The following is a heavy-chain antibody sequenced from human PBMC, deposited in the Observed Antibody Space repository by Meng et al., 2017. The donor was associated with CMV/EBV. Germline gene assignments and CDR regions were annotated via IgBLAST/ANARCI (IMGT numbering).Heavy chain of an antibody. CDR2: INHSGST. Sequence: VQLQRWGAGLLKPSETLSLPCAVYGGPFSGYYWSWIRQPPGKGLEWIGEINHSGSTNYNPSLKSRVTISVDTSKNQFSLKLSSVTAADTAVYYCARGGNWFDPWGQGTLVTVSS. J-gene: IGHJ5*02. CDR1: GGPFSGYY. V-gene: IGHV4-34*01. CDR3: ARGGNWFDP.